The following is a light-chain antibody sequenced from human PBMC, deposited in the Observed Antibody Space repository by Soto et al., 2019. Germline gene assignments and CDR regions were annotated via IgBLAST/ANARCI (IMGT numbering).Light chain of an antibody. CDR3: QQYYSYPQT. Sequence: DIQMTQSPSTLSASVGDRVTITCRASQSISSWLAWYQQKPGKAPKVLIYDASSLESGVPSRFSGSGSGTEFSLTISSLQPDDFATYYCQQYYSYPQTFGPGTKVDIK. V-gene: IGKV1-5*01. J-gene: IGKJ3*01. CDR1: QSISSW. CDR2: DAS.